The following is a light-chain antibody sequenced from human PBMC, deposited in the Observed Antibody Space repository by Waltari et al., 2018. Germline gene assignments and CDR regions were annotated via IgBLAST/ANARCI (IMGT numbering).Light chain of an antibody. J-gene: IGKJ2*01. CDR3: QQYGSSHPYT. Sequence: EIVLTQSPGTLSLSPGERATLSCRASQSVSSTYCTRFQQKPGQAPRLLIYCASSRATGIPDRFSGSGSGTDFTLTISRLEPEDFAVYYCQQYGSSHPYTFGQGTKLEIK. CDR2: CAS. CDR1: QSVSSTY. V-gene: IGKV3-20*01.